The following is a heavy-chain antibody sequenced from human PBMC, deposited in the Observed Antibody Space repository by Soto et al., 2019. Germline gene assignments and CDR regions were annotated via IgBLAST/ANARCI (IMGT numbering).Heavy chain of an antibody. CDR1: GFSLSTSGVG. V-gene: IGHV2-5*01. D-gene: IGHD6-13*01. J-gene: IGHJ4*02. Sequence: QITLKESGPTLVNPTQTLTLTCTFSGFSLSTSGVGVGWIRQPPGKALEWLALIYWNDDKRYSPSLKSRLTITKDTSKNQVVLTMTNMDPVDTATYYCAHRPRDPIAAAGKYYFDYWGQGTLVTVSS. CDR2: IYWNDDK. CDR3: AHRPRDPIAAAGKYYFDY.